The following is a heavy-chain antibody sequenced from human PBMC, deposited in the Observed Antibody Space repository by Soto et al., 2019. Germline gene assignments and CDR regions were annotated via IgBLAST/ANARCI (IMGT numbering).Heavy chain of an antibody. Sequence: NWVRQATGQGLEWMGWMNPNSGNTGYAQKFQGRVTMTRNTSISTAYMELSSLRSEDTAVYYCARGYCSGGSCYMDYYYGMDVWGQGTTVTVSS. V-gene: IGHV1-8*01. CDR2: MNPNSGNT. D-gene: IGHD2-15*01. CDR3: ARGYCSGGSCYMDYYYGMDV. J-gene: IGHJ6*02.